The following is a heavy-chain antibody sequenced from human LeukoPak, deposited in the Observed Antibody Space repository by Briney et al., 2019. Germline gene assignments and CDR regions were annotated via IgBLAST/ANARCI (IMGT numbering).Heavy chain of an antibody. CDR1: GFTFSTYA. CDR3: VRSDILN. V-gene: IGHV3-64D*06. J-gene: IGHJ4*02. CDR2: ISDNGGRT. Sequence: PGGSLRLSCSASGFTFSTYAMFWVRQAPGKGLEYVSAISDNGGRTYYADSVKGRSTISKDNSKNTLYLQMSSLRAEDTAVYYCVRSDILNWGQGTLVTVSS.